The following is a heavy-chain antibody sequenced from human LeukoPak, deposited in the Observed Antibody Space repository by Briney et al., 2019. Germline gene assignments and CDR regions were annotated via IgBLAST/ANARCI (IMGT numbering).Heavy chain of an antibody. Sequence: PGGSLRLSCAASGFTFSSYGMHWVRQAPGKRLEWVAVIWYEGSNKYYADSVKGRFTISRDNSKNTLYLQMNSLKASDTAMYYCARQSNYDNSDAYDGELDYWGQGTLVTVSS. V-gene: IGHV3-33*01. CDR3: ARQSNYDNSDAYDGELDY. D-gene: IGHD3-22*01. CDR2: IWYEGSNK. CDR1: GFTFSSYG. J-gene: IGHJ4*02.